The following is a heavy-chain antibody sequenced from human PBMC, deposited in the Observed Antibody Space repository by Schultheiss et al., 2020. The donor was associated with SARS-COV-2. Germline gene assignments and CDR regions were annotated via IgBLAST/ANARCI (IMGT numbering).Heavy chain of an antibody. CDR1: GFTFSSYG. D-gene: IGHD6-13*01. V-gene: IGHV3-30*18. J-gene: IGHJ4*02. CDR3: AKDKNPVIAAAGSLDY. CDR2: ISYDGSNK. Sequence: GGSLRLSCAASGFTFSSYGMHWVRQAPGKGLEWVAVISYDGSNKYYADSVKGRFTISRDNAKNTLYLQMNSLRAEDTAVYYCAKDKNPVIAAAGSLDYWGQGTLVTVSS.